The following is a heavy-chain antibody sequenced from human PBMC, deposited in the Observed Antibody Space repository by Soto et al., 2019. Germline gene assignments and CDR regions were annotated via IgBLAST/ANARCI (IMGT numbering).Heavy chain of an antibody. V-gene: IGHV4-4*02. CDR2: ISHSGST. D-gene: IGHD3-16*01. J-gene: IGHJ4*02. CDR1: GGSISSSTW. Sequence: QVQLQGSGPGLVKPSGTLSLTCTVSGGSISSSTWWTWVRQPPGKGLEWIGEISHSGSTNYNPSLKSRVPMSVDKSKNRLSLKLSFVTAADTAVFYCARRCGRYVLDYWDQGTLVTVSS. CDR3: ARRCGRYVLDY.